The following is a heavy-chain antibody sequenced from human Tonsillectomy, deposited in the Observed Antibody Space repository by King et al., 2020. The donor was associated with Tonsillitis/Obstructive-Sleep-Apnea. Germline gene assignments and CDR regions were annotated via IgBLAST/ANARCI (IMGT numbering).Heavy chain of an antibody. Sequence: QLVQSGGGLVQPGGSLRLSCAASGFTVINNYMNWVRQAPGKGLEWVSVIHSGGSTYYADSVKGRFTISRDNSKNTLYLQMNSLRAEDTAVYYCATDTGLRDLDYWGQGTLVTVSS. V-gene: IGHV3-66*01. J-gene: IGHJ4*02. CDR1: GFTVINNY. D-gene: IGHD4-17*01. CDR2: IHSGGST. CDR3: ATDTGLRDLDY.